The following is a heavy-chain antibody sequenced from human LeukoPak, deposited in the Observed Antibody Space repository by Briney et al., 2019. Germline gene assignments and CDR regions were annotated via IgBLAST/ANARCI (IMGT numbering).Heavy chain of an antibody. J-gene: IGHJ4*02. CDR2: IYYSGGT. Sequence: SETLSLTCTVSGGSISSNYWSWIRQPPGKGLEWIGYIYYSGGTNYNPSLKSRVTVSVDTSKNQFSLRLNSVTAADTAVYYCARSLSSAWYAYDYWGQGTLVTVSS. D-gene: IGHD6-19*01. V-gene: IGHV4-59*01. CDR3: ARSLSSAWYAYDY. CDR1: GGSISSNY.